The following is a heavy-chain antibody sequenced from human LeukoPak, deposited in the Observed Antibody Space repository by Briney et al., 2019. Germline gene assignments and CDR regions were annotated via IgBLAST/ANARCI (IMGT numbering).Heavy chain of an antibody. J-gene: IGHJ6*03. CDR3: AREEQQLVWPDAYYYMDV. Sequence: ASVKVSCKVSRYTFTGYYMHWVRQAPGQGLEWMGRINPNSGGTNYAQKFQGRVTMTRDTSISTAYMELSRLRSDDTAVYYCAREEQQLVWPDAYYYMDVWGKGTTVTVS. V-gene: IGHV1-2*06. D-gene: IGHD6-13*01. CDR1: RYTFTGYY. CDR2: INPNSGGT.